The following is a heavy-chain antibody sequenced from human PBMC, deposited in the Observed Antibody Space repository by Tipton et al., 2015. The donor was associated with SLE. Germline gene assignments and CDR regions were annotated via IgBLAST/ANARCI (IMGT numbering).Heavy chain of an antibody. CDR3: ASAVVVNNDWYFDL. J-gene: IGHJ2*01. V-gene: IGHV4-38-2*01. D-gene: IGHD3-22*01. CDR1: GYSISSGYY. CDR2: IYHSGST. Sequence: TLSLTCAVSGYSISSGYYWGWTRQPPGKGLEWIGSIYHSGSTYYNPSLKSRVTISVDTSKNQFSLKLSSVTAADTAVYYCASAVVVNNDWYFDLWGRGPLVTVSS.